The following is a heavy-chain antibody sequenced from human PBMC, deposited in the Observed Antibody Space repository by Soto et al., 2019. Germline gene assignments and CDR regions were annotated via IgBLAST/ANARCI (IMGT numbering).Heavy chain of an antibody. CDR3: AKDIIKYDGSSGCADY. CDR1: GFTFSSYG. D-gene: IGHD6-19*01. J-gene: IGHJ4*02. V-gene: IGHV3-30*18. Sequence: QVHLVESGGGVVQPGRSLRLSCVASGFTFSSYGMHWVRQAPGKGLEWVAVISYDGSNKYFADSVKGRFTISRDNSKNTLYLQMKSLRDVDTARYYCAKDIIKYDGSSGCADYWGQGTLVTVSS. CDR2: ISYDGSNK.